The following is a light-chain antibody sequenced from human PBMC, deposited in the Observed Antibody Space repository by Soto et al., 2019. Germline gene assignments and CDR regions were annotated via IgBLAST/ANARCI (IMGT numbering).Light chain of an antibody. CDR1: QSISSY. J-gene: IGKJ5*01. Sequence: DIQMTQSPSSLSASVGDRVTITCRASQSISSYLNWYQQKPGKAPKLLIYAASSLQSGVPSRFSGSGSGTDFTLTISSLQPEDFATYYCQKSYSTPITFGQGTQLEMK. CDR3: QKSYSTPIT. V-gene: IGKV1-39*01. CDR2: AAS.